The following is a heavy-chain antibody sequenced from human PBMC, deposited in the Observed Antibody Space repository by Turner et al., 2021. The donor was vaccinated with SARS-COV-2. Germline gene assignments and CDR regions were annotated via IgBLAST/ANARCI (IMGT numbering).Heavy chain of an antibody. CDR3: ATVRLESGTDYFDY. D-gene: IGHD3-3*01. Sequence: QVQLGQSGAEVKKPGASVKVSCKASGYTFTSYGISWVRQAPGQGLEWMGWISSYNAHTSYAQKLQGRVTMTRDTSTSTAYMELRSLRSDDTAVYYCATVRLESGTDYFDYWGQGTLVTVSS. CDR1: GYTFTSYG. V-gene: IGHV1-18*01. J-gene: IGHJ4*01. CDR2: ISSYNAHT.